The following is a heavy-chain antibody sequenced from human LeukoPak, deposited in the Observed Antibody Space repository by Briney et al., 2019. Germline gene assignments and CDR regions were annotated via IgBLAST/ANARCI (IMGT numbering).Heavy chain of an antibody. J-gene: IGHJ4*02. CDR1: GYTFTSYG. CDR2: ISAYNGNT. V-gene: IGHV1-18*01. CDR3: ASVYYDSSGYQPIDY. Sequence: ASVKVSCKASGYTFTSYGISWLRQAPGQGLEWMGWISAYNGNTNYAQKLQGRVTMTTDTSTSTAYMELRSLRSDDTAVYYCASVYYDSSGYQPIDYWGQGTLVTVSS. D-gene: IGHD3-22*01.